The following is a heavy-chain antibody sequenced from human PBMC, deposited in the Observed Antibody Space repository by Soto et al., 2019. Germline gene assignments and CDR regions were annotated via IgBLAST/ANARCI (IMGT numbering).Heavy chain of an antibody. Sequence: PSETLSLTCAVYGGSFSGYYWSWIRQPPGKGLEWIGEINHSGSINYNPSLKSRVTISVDTSKNQFSLKLSSVTAADTALYYCARVVDCANGICSFWFDPWGQGTLVTVSS. CDR2: INHSGSI. J-gene: IGHJ5*02. CDR1: GGSFSGYY. D-gene: IGHD2-8*01. V-gene: IGHV4-34*01. CDR3: ARVVDCANGICSFWFDP.